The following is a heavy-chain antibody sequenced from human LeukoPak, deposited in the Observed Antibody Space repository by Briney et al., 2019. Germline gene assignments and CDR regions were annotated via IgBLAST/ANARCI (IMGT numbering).Heavy chain of an antibody. D-gene: IGHD3/OR15-3a*01. Sequence: PGGSLRLSCAASGFTFSNAWMSWVRQAPGKGLEWVGRIKSKTDGGTTDYAAPVKGRFTISRDDSKNTLYLQMNSLKTEDTAVYYCTTHIFDWLPFDYWGQGTLVTVPS. V-gene: IGHV3-15*01. CDR3: TTHIFDWLPFDY. J-gene: IGHJ4*02. CDR1: GFTFSNAW. CDR2: IKSKTDGGTT.